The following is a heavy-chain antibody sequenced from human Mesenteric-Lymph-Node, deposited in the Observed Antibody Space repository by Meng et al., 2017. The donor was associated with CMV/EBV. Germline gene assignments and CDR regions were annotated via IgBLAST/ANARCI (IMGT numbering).Heavy chain of an antibody. V-gene: IGHV1-69*06. D-gene: IGHD6-13*01. CDR2: IMPINDTP. Sequence: KASEDTFSTYAISWVRQAPGQGLEWMGGIMPINDTPYYAQKLQDRVTITADKSTFTAYMELSSLRSDDTAVYYCARGGYRSSWPFDYWGQGTLVTVSS. CDR1: EDTFSTYA. J-gene: IGHJ4*02. CDR3: ARGGYRSSWPFDY.